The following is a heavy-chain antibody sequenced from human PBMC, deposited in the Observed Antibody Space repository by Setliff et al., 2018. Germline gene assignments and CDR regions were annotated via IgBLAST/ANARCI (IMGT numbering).Heavy chain of an antibody. D-gene: IGHD3-16*02. CDR1: GYTFTSYG. V-gene: IGHV1-18*01. CDR2: ISAYNGNT. Sequence: ASVKVSCKASGYTFTSYGISRVRQAPGQGLEWMGWISAYNGNTNYAQKLQGRVTMTTDTSTSTAYQELRSLRSDDTAVYYCARVNPTMITFGGVIVIWFDPWGQGTLVTVSS. J-gene: IGHJ5*02. CDR3: ARVNPTMITFGGVIVIWFDP.